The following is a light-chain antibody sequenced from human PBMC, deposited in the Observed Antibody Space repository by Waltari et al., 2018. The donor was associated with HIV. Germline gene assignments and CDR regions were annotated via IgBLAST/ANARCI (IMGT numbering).Light chain of an antibody. CDR1: SSNIGAGYD. V-gene: IGLV1-40*01. J-gene: IGLJ1*01. CDR2: GDR. Sequence: QSVLTQPPSVSGAPGQRVTISCTGNSSNIGAGYDVHWYQHLPGTAPKLLIYGDRNRPAGVPDRVSAARSGTSASLAIPGRQAEDDADYYCQSYDGSLRGSCVIGTGTKVTVL. CDR3: QSYDGSLRGSCV.